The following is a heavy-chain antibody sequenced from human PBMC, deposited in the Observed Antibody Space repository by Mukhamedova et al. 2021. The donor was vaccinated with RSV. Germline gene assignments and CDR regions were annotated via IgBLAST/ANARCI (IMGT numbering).Heavy chain of an antibody. V-gene: IGHV3-9*01. D-gene: IGHD6-19*01. CDR3: AKEARIAVAGNSYFDY. Sequence: WEGLEWVSGISWNSGSIGYADSVKGRFTISRDNAKNSLYLQMNSLRAEDTALYYCAKEARIAVAGNSYFDYWGQGTLVTVSS. CDR2: ISWNSGSI. J-gene: IGHJ4*02.